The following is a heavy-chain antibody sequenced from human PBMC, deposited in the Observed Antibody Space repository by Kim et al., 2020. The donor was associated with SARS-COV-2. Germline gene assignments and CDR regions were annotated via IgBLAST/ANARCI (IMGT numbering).Heavy chain of an antibody. D-gene: IGHD1-20*01. CDR2: ISWNSGSI. CDR1: GFTFDDYA. J-gene: IGHJ4*02. V-gene: IGHV3-9*01. Sequence: GGSLRLSCAASGFTFDDYAMHWVRQAPGKGLEWVSGISWNSGSIGYADSVKGRFTISRDNAKNSLYLQMNSLRAEDTALYYCAKGGGITLLDYFDYWGQGTLVTVSS. CDR3: AKGGGITLLDYFDY.